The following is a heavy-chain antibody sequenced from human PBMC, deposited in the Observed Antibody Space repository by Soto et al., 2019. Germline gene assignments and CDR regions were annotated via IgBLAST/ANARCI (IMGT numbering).Heavy chain of an antibody. CDR3: ARLLVAGITYYFDS. CDR2: IYWDDDK. J-gene: IGHJ4*02. Sequence: QITLKESGPTLVKPTQTLTLTCTFSGFSLSSSGVGVGWIRQPPGTALEWLTFIYWDDDKRSSPSLKSRLTISKDTSKNHVVLTLTNLDPVDTATYYCARLLVAGITYYFDSWSQGTLLTVSS. CDR1: GFSLSSSGVG. D-gene: IGHD2-21*01. V-gene: IGHV2-5*02.